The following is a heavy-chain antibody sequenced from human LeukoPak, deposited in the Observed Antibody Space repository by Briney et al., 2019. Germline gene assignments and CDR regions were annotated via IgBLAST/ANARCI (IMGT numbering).Heavy chain of an antibody. CDR2: ISSSGNST. CDR1: GFTFSDYY. CDR3: ARDGGSSWYFDY. J-gene: IGHJ4*02. Sequence: PGGSLRLSCAASGFTFSDYYMSWIRQAPGKGLEWVPYISSSGNSTYYSDSVRGRFTISKDNAKNSLHLQMNSLRAEDTAVYYCARDGGSSWYFDYWGQGTLATVSS. D-gene: IGHD6-13*01. V-gene: IGHV3-11*04.